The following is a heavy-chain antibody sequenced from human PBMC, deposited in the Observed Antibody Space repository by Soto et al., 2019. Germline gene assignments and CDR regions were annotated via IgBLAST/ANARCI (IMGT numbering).Heavy chain of an antibody. CDR2: IRSKANSYAT. CDR3: TRHALQYCGGDCYLLPYFDL. V-gene: IGHV3-73*02. CDR1: GFTFSGSA. D-gene: IGHD2-21*02. Sequence: EVQLVESGGGLVQPGGSLKLSCAASGFTFSGSAMHWVRQASGKGLEWVGRIRSKANSYATAYAASVKGRFTISRDDXXNTAYLQMNSLKTEDTAVYYCTRHALQYCGGDCYLLPYFDLWGRGTLVTVSS. J-gene: IGHJ2*01.